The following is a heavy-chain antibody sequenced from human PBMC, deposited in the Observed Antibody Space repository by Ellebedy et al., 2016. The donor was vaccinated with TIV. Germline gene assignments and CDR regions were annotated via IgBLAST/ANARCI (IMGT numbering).Heavy chain of an antibody. CDR2: IYYSGST. D-gene: IGHD3-16*01. Sequence: SETLSLXCTVSGGSVSSGSYYWSCIRQPPGKGLEWIGYIYYSGSTNYNPSLKSRVTISVDTSKNQFSLKLSSVTAADTAVYYCARVPGDLRLPRDWGQGTLVTVSS. CDR1: GGSVSSGSYY. CDR3: ARVPGDLRLPRD. J-gene: IGHJ4*02. V-gene: IGHV4-61*01.